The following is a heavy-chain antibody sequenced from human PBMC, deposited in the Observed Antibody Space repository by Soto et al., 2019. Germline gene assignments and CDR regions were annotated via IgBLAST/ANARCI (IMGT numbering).Heavy chain of an antibody. V-gene: IGHV1-18*01. CDR2: ISAYNGNT. J-gene: IGHJ4*02. D-gene: IGHD3-3*01. CDR1: GYTFTSYG. Sequence: ASVKVSCKASGYTFTSYGISWVRQAPGQGLERMGWISAYNGNTNYAQKLQGRVTMTTDTSTSTAYMELRSLRSDDTAVYYCARQWGHYDLYYFDDWGQGTLVTVSS. CDR3: ARQWGHYDLYYFDD.